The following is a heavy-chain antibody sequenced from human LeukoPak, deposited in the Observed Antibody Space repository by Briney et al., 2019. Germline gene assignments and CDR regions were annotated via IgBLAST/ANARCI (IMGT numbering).Heavy chain of an antibody. CDR2: ISSSSSYI. Sequence: GGSLRLSCAASEFTFSTYSMNWVRQAPGKGLEWVSYISSSSSYIFYGDSVKGRFTISRDNAKNSLFLQMNSLRAEDTAVYYCAREVPSAVKDGTLGAFDIWGQGTVVTVSS. CDR1: EFTFSTYS. D-gene: IGHD2-2*01. J-gene: IGHJ3*02. V-gene: IGHV3-21*01. CDR3: AREVPSAVKDGTLGAFDI.